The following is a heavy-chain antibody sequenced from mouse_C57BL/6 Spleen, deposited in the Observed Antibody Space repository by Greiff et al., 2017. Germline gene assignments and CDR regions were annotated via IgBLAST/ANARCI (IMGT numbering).Heavy chain of an antibody. D-gene: IGHD1-1*01. Sequence: VQLQQSGAELVKPGASVKISCKASGYAFSSYWMNWVKQRPGKGLEWIGQIYPGDGDTNYNGKFKGKATLTADKSSSTAYMQLSSLTSEDSAVYFCARGYYGDYYAMDYWGQGTSVTVSS. CDR2: IYPGDGDT. J-gene: IGHJ4*01. CDR1: GYAFSSYW. V-gene: IGHV1-80*01. CDR3: ARGYYGDYYAMDY.